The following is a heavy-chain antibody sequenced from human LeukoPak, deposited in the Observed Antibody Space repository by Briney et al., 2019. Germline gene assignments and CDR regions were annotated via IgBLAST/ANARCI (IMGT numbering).Heavy chain of an antibody. V-gene: IGHV3-23*01. D-gene: IGHD3-16*02. CDR3: AKTVSGSHSYEGGDY. J-gene: IGHJ4*02. Sequence: GGSLRLSCAASGFTFSSYAMSWVRQAPGKGPEWVSAISGSGDNTFYADSVKGRFTMSRDNSKNMLYLQMNSLRAEDTAVYYCAKTVSGSHSYEGGDYWGQGTLVTVSS. CDR1: GFTFSSYA. CDR2: ISGSGDNT.